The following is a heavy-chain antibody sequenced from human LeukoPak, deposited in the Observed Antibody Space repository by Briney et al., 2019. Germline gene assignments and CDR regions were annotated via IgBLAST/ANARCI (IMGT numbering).Heavy chain of an antibody. J-gene: IGHJ4*02. CDR2: ISGSSGNI. CDR3: ARDLNWAFDY. D-gene: IGHD7-27*01. CDR1: GFSISNYG. V-gene: IGHV3-48*02. Sequence: PGGSLRLSCAGSGFSISNYGMNWVRQAPGKGLEWVSYISGSSGNIDYADSVKGRFTVSRDNAENSLYLQMNSLRDEDTAVYYCARDLNWAFDYWGQGTLVTVSS.